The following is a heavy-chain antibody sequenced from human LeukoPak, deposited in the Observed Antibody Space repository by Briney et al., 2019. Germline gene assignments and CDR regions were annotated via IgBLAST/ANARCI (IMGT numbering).Heavy chain of an antibody. Sequence: PGGSLRLSCAASGFTFSNAWMSWVRQAPGKGLEWVSSISSGSSYKYYADSVRGRFTISRDNAKNSLYLQMNSLRAEDTAVYYCARGRPSIAAAVDWFDPWGQGTLVTVSA. CDR2: ISSGSSYK. V-gene: IGHV3-21*01. D-gene: IGHD6-13*01. CDR3: ARGRPSIAAAVDWFDP. J-gene: IGHJ5*02. CDR1: GFTFSNAW.